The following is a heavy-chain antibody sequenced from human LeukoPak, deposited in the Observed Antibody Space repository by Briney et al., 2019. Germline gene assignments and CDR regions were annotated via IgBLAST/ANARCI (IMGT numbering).Heavy chain of an antibody. CDR3: ARARHLYSGSSNDY. CDR1: GFTFSTYW. Sequence: LPGGSLRLSCAASGFTFSTYWMSWVRQAPGKGLEWVANIKQDGSEKYYVDSVKGRFTISRGNAKNSLYLQMNSLRAEDTAVYYCARARHLYSGSSNDYWGQGTLVTDSS. D-gene: IGHD1-26*01. J-gene: IGHJ4*02. CDR2: IKQDGSEK. V-gene: IGHV3-7*01.